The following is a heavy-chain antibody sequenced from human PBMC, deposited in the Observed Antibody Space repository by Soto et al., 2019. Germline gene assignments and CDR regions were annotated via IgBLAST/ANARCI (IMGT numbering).Heavy chain of an antibody. V-gene: IGHV3-30-3*01. CDR3: ARAESCWWEDAFDI. J-gene: IGHJ3*02. CDR1: GFTFSSYA. Sequence: QVQLVESGGGVVQPGRSLRLSCAASGFTFSSYAMHWVRQAPGKGLEWVAVISYDGSNKYYADSVKGRFTISRDNSKNALSVQMNGLRAEETAVYYCARAESCWWEDAFDIWGQGTMVTVSS. CDR2: ISYDGSNK. D-gene: IGHD6-19*01.